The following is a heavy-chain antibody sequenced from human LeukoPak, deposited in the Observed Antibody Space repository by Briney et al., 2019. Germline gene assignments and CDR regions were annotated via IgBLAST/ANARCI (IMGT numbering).Heavy chain of an antibody. CDR3: AKDKFTVTGDY. J-gene: IGHJ4*02. D-gene: IGHD4-17*01. V-gene: IGHV3-23*01. CDR2: ISVSGGST. Sequence: GGSLRLSCAASGFTFSNYAMSWVRQAPGKGLEWVSGISVSGGSTYYADSVKGRFTISRDNSKNTLYLQMNSLRAEDTAVYYCAKDKFTVTGDYWGQGTLVTVSS. CDR1: GFTFSNYA.